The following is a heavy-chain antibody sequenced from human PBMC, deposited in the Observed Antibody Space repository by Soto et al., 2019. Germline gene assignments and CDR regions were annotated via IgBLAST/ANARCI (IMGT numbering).Heavy chain of an antibody. V-gene: IGHV3-30*18. Sequence: GSLRLSCAASGFTFSSYGMHWVRQAPGKGLEWVAVISYDGSNKYYADSVKGRFTISRDNSKNTLYLQMNSLRAEDTAVYYCAKDRSEYYDFWSGYYTPNYGMDVWGQGTTLTVYS. CDR1: GFTFSSYG. CDR2: ISYDGSNK. CDR3: AKDRSEYYDFWSGYYTPNYGMDV. D-gene: IGHD3-3*01. J-gene: IGHJ6*02.